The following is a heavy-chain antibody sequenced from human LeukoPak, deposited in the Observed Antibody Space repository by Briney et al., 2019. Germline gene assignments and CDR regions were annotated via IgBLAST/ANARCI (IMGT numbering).Heavy chain of an antibody. CDR1: GFTFRSYA. Sequence: GGSLRLSCAASGFTFRSYAMSWVRQAPGKGLEWVLAISGSGTSTYYADSVKGRFAISRDNSKNTLYLQMNSLRAEDTAVYYCEGTYYYDSGDDYWGQGTLVTVSS. D-gene: IGHD3-22*01. CDR3: EGTYYYDSGDDY. CDR2: ISGSGTST. J-gene: IGHJ4*02. V-gene: IGHV3-23*01.